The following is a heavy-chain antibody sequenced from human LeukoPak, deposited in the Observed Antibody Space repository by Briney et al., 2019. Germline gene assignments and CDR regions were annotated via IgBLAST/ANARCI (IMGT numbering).Heavy chain of an antibody. J-gene: IGHJ4*02. V-gene: IGHV3-21*01. Sequence: PGGSLRLSCAASGFTFSSYSMNWVRQAPGKGLEWVSSISSSSSYIYYADSVKGRFTISRDNAKNSLYLQMNSLRAEDTAVYYCARRVVYSSSWYLDIFDYWGQGTLVTVSS. CDR3: ARRVVYSSSWYLDIFDY. CDR2: ISSSSSYI. CDR1: GFTFSSYS. D-gene: IGHD6-13*01.